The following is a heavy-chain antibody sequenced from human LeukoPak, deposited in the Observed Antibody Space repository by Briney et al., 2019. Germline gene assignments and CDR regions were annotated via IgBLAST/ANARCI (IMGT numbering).Heavy chain of an antibody. J-gene: IGHJ4*02. CDR2: ISSSSSTI. D-gene: IGHD6-13*01. CDR1: GFTFSTYG. Sequence: GGSLRLSCAASGFTFSTYGMNWVRQAPGKGLEWVSYISSSSSTIYYADSVKGRFTISRDNAKNSLYLQMNSLRAEDTAVYYCARDSSSWYYWGQGTLVTVSS. CDR3: ARDSSSWYY. V-gene: IGHV3-48*01.